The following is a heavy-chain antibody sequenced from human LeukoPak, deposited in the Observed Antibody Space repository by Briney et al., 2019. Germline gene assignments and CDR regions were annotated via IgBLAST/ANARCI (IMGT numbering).Heavy chain of an antibody. J-gene: IGHJ3*02. D-gene: IGHD3-22*01. V-gene: IGHV3-66*01. Sequence: PGGSLRLSCAASEFSVGSNYMTWVRQAPGKGLEWVSLIYSGGSTYYADSVKGRFTISRDNSKNTLYLQMNSLRAEDTAVYYCASLTTAEAFDIWGQGTMVTVSS. CDR1: EFSVGSNY. CDR2: IYSGGST. CDR3: ASLTTAEAFDI.